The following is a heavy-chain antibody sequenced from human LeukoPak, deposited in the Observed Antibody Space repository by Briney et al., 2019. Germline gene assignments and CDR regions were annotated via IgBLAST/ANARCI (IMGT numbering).Heavy chain of an antibody. CDR3: ARGLVVGSPPSYYYYGMDV. CDR1: GGSFSGYY. Sequence: SETLSLTCAVYGGSFSGYYWSWIRQPPGKGLEWIGEINHSGSTNYNPSLKSRVTMSVDTSKNQFSLKLSSVTAADTAVYYCARGLVVGSPPSYYYYGMDVWGQGTTVTVSS. CDR2: INHSGST. D-gene: IGHD1-26*01. J-gene: IGHJ6*02. V-gene: IGHV4-34*01.